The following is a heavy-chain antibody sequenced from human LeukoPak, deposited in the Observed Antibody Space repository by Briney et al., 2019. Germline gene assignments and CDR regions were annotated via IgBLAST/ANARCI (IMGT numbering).Heavy chain of an antibody. Sequence: SETLSLTCAVSGGSISSYYWTWLRQSPGKGLEWIGYIYYTGSTNYNPSLKTRVTISVDTSRNQLSLNLRSMTAADTAVYYCARGGSWGAMDVWGQGTTVTVSS. D-gene: IGHD6-13*01. J-gene: IGHJ6*02. CDR3: ARGGSWGAMDV. CDR2: IYYTGST. V-gene: IGHV4-59*01. CDR1: GGSISSYY.